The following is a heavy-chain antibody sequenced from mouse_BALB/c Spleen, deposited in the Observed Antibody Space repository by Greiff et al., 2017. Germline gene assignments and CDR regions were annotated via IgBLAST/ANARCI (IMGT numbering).Heavy chain of an antibody. CDR3: ARSGSSRAYYFDY. V-gene: IGHV5-17*02. D-gene: IGHD1-1*01. CDR2: ISSGSSTI. CDR1: GFTFSSFG. J-gene: IGHJ2*01. Sequence: EVQGVESGGGLVQPGGSRKLSCAASGFTFSSFGMHWVRQAPEKGLEWVAYISSGSSTIYYADTVKGRFTISRDNPKNTLFLQMTSLRSEDTAMYYCARSGSSRAYYFDYWGQGTTLTVSS.